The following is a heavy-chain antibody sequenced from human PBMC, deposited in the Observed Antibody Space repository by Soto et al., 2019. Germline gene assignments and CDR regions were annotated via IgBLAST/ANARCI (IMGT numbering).Heavy chain of an antibody. CDR2: INSDGSST. D-gene: IGHD3-10*01. V-gene: IGHV3-74*01. Sequence: EVQLVESGGGLVQPGGSLRLSCAASGLTFSSYWMHWVRQAPGKGLVWVSRINSDGSSTSYADSVKGRFTISRDNAKNTLYRQRNSLRAEDTAVYYCARLGEYGSGVGYDYWGQGILVTVSS. CDR1: GLTFSSYW. J-gene: IGHJ4*02. CDR3: ARLGEYGSGVGYDY.